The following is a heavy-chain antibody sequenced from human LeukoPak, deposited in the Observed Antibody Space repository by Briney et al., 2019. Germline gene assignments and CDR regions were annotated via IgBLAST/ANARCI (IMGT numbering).Heavy chain of an antibody. V-gene: IGHV4-4*07. CDR3: ARVQRGSYYSYYYYMDV. D-gene: IGHD1-26*01. CDR1: GGSISSYY. Sequence: SETLSLTCTVSGGSISSYYWSWIRQPAGKGLEWIGRIYTSGSTNYNPSLKSRVTISVDTSKNQFSLKLSSVTAADTAVYYCARVQRGSYYSYYYYMDVWGKGTTVTVSS. J-gene: IGHJ6*03. CDR2: IYTSGST.